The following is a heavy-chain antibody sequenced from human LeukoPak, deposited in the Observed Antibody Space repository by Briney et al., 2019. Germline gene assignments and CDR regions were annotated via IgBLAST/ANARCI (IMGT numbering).Heavy chain of an antibody. J-gene: IGHJ4*02. Sequence: GGSLRLSCTLSGFTFGDYSMSWFRQAPGKGLEWVGFIRSKAYGGTTEYAASVKGRFTISRDDSKSIAYLQMNSLKTEDTAVYYCTREVGQWLGDYWGQGTLVTVSS. V-gene: IGHV3-49*03. CDR1: GFTFGDYS. CDR3: TREVGQWLGDY. CDR2: IRSKAYGGTT. D-gene: IGHD6-19*01.